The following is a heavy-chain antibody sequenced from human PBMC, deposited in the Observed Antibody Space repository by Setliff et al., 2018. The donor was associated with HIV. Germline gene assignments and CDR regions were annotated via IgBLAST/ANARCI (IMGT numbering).Heavy chain of an antibody. J-gene: IGHJ4*02. CDR1: GGTFSSYA. D-gene: IGHD3-22*01. CDR3: ARDREYYYDNSGSPSFDY. CDR2: IIPILGIA. V-gene: IGHV1-69*10. Sequence: GASVKVSCKAPGGTFSSYAINWVRQAPGQGLEWIGGIIPILGIANYAQKFQGRVTITADKSTSTAYMELSSLRSEDTAVYYCARDREYYYDNSGSPSFDYWGQGTLVTVSS.